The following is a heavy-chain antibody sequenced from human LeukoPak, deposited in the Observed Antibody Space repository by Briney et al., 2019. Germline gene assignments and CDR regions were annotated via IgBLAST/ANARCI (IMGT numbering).Heavy chain of an antibody. V-gene: IGHV3-23*01. CDR1: GFTFSSYA. Sequence: GGSLRLSCAASGFTFSSYAMSWVRQAPGKGLEWVSTFSGSGGNTYYADSVKGRFTISRDNSKNTLYLQMNSLRAEDTAVYYCARGVAVAGTGDYWGQGTLVTVSS. D-gene: IGHD6-19*01. J-gene: IGHJ4*02. CDR3: ARGVAVAGTGDY. CDR2: FSGSGGNT.